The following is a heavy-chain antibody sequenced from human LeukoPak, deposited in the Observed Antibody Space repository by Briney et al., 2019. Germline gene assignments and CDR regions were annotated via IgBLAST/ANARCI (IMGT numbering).Heavy chain of an antibody. CDR3: ARGSSLNGDRLPSNY. J-gene: IGHJ4*02. D-gene: IGHD6-13*01. V-gene: IGHV1-2*02. CDR1: GYTFTGYY. Sequence: ASVKVSCKASGYTFTGYYIHWIRQAPGQGLEWMGWISPNNGGTKYAQKFQDRITMTRDTSITTTYMEVNTLRSDDTAKYYCARGSSLNGDRLPSNYWGQGTLVTVAS. CDR2: ISPNNGGT.